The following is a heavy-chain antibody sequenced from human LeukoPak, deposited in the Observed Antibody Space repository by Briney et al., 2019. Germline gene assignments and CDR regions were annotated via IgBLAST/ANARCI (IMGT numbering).Heavy chain of an antibody. D-gene: IGHD5-12*01. V-gene: IGHV1-18*01. Sequence: SAYNGNTNYAQKLQGRVTMTPDTSTSTAYMELRSLRSDDTAVYYCARGSKIVATTPPGYWGQGTLVTVSS. CDR2: SAYNGNT. J-gene: IGHJ4*02. CDR3: ARGSKIVATTPPGY.